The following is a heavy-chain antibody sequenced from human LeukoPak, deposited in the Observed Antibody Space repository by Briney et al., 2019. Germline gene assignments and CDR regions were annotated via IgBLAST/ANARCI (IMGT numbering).Heavy chain of an antibody. V-gene: IGHV1-18*01. D-gene: IGHD5-24*01. J-gene: IGHJ5*02. CDR2: ISAYNGNT. CDR3: AREVLPDGYVANWFDP. Sequence: GASVKVSCKASGYTFTSYGISWVRQAPGQGLEWMGWISAYNGNTNYAQKLQGRVTMTTDTSTSTAYMELRSLRSDDTAVYYCAREVLPDGYVANWFDPWGQGTLVTVSS. CDR1: GYTFTSYG.